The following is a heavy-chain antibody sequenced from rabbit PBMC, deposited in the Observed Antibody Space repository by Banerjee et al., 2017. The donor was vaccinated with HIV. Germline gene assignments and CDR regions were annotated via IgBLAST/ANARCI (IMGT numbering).Heavy chain of an antibody. CDR2: IGAGSGSA. Sequence: QEQLEESGGDLVKPGASLTLTCTASGFSFSSTDYMCWVRQAPGKGLEWIACIGAGSGSAYYATWAKGRFTISKTSSTTVTLQMTSLTAADTATYFCARDAGYAGSNLWGPGTLVTVS. J-gene: IGHJ4*01. CDR3: ARDAGYAGSNL. V-gene: IGHV1S45*01. D-gene: IGHD4-2*01. CDR1: GFSFSSTDY.